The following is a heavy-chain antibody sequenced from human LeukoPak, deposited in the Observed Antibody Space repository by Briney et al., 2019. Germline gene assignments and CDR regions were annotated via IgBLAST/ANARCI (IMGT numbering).Heavy chain of an antibody. CDR3: ARVRHRYSSSWPDY. CDR1: GGSISSGDYY. D-gene: IGHD6-13*01. Sequence: SETLSLTCTVSGGSISSGDYYWSWIRQPPGKGLEWIGYIYYSGSTYYNPSLKSRVTISVDTSKNQFSLKLSFVTAADTAVYYCARVRHRYSSSWPDYWGQGTLVTVSS. CDR2: IYYSGST. J-gene: IGHJ4*02. V-gene: IGHV4-30-4*01.